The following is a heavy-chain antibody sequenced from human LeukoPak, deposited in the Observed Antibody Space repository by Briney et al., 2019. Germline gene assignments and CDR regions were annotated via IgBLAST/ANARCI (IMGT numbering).Heavy chain of an antibody. CDR3: AKDNPGDSGYSYDAFDI. Sequence: TSETLSLTCAVYGGSFSGYYWSWIRQPPGKGLEWIGEINHSGSTNYNPSLKSRVTISVDTSKNQFSLKLSSVTAADTAVYYCAKDNPGDSGYSYDAFDIWGQGTMVTVSS. J-gene: IGHJ3*02. V-gene: IGHV4-34*01. CDR1: GGSFSGYY. D-gene: IGHD5-18*01. CDR2: INHSGST.